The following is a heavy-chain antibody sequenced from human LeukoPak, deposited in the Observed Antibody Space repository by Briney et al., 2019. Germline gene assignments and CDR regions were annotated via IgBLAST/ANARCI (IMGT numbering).Heavy chain of an antibody. CDR2: MKEDGTEE. D-gene: IGHD1-26*01. CDR3: VRGGRELDF. J-gene: IGHJ4*02. CDR1: GFAFQYYW. V-gene: IGHV3-7*03. Sequence: GGSLRLSCAASGFAFQYYWMAWVRQAPGKGLEWVAHMKEDGTEEYYLDSVRGRFTISKNDAKSSLFLQMNRLTDEDTALYYCVRGGRELDFWGQGTLVTVSS.